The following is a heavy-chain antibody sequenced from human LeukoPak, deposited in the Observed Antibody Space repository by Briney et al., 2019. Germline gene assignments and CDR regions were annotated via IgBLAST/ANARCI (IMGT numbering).Heavy chain of an antibody. CDR2: ISYDGGNK. CDR1: GFTFSSYG. D-gene: IGHD2-2*01. CDR3: AKGMPVLDY. J-gene: IGHJ4*02. Sequence: GRSLRLSCAASGFTFSSYGMHWVRQAPGKGLEWVAVISYDGGNKYYADSVKGRFTISRDNSKNTLYLQMNSLRAEDTAVYYCAKGMPVLDYWGQGTLVTVSS. V-gene: IGHV3-30*18.